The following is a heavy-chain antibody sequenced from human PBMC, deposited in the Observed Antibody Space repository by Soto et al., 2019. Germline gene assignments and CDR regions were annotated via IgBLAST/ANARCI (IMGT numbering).Heavy chain of an antibody. CDR3: ARVGYYYGSGYKAFKR. CDR1: GGSISSGGYY. D-gene: IGHD3-22*01. Sequence: TLYLTCTVSGGSISSGGYYWSWIRQDPGKGLEWIGYIYYSGSTYYNPSLKSRVTISVDTSKNQFSLKLSSVTAADTAVYYCARVGYYYGSGYKAFKRWGQGSMVTVSS. CDR2: IYYSGST. V-gene: IGHV4-31*03. J-gene: IGHJ3*01.